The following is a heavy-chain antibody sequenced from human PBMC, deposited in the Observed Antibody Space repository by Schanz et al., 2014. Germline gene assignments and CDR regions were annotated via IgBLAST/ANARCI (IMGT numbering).Heavy chain of an antibody. CDR3: AIHYGDRAL. V-gene: IGHV1-46*01. CDR1: GYTFTSYY. CDR2: INPSVGNT. J-gene: IGHJ4*02. D-gene: IGHD4-17*01. Sequence: QVQLVQSGAEVKKPGASVKVSCEASGYTFTSYYIHWFRQAPGQGLEWMGLINPSVGNTNYAQKFRGRVTMTRDTSLKTAYMEMTDLKFEDAGLDYCAIHYGDRALWGQGTLIAVSS.